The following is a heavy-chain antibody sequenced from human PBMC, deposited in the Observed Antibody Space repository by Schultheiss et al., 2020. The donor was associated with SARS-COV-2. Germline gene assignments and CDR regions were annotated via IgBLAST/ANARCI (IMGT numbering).Heavy chain of an antibody. CDR2: IYYSGST. CDR1: GGSISSYY. Sequence: SETLSLTCTVSGGSISSYYWSLIRQPPGKGLEWIGYIYYSGSTNYNPSLKSRVTISVDTSKNQFSLKLSSVTAADTAVYYCARGKRWQWLVKRLHAFDIWGQGTMVTVSS. CDR3: ARGKRWQWLVKRLHAFDI. V-gene: IGHV4-59*01. J-gene: IGHJ3*02. D-gene: IGHD6-19*01.